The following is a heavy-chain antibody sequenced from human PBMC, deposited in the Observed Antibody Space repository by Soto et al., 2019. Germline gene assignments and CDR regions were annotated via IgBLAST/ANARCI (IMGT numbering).Heavy chain of an antibody. J-gene: IGHJ4*02. CDR2: IWYDGSNK. CDR3: AILVVTSPFDY. Sequence: QVQLVESRGGVVQPGRSLRLSCAASGFTFSSYGMHWVRQAPGKGLEWVAVIWYDGSNKYYADSVKGRFTISRDNSKNTLYLQMNSLRAEDTTVYYCAILVVTSPFDYWGQGTLVTVSS. CDR1: GFTFSSYG. D-gene: IGHD2-15*01. V-gene: IGHV3-33*01.